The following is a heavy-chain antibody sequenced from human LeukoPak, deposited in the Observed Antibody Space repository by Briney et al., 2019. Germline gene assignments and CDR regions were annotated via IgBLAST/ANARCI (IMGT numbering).Heavy chain of an antibody. Sequence: GRSLRLSCAASGFTFSSYAMHWVRQAPGKGLEWVAVISYDGSNKYYADSVKGRFTISRDNSKNTLYLQMNSLRAEDTAVYYCARDFDSSGWYPRNYYYYYGMDVWGQGTTVTVSS. CDR2: ISYDGSNK. CDR1: GFTFSSYA. CDR3: ARDFDSSGWYPRNYYYYYGMDV. D-gene: IGHD6-19*01. V-gene: IGHV3-30-3*01. J-gene: IGHJ6*02.